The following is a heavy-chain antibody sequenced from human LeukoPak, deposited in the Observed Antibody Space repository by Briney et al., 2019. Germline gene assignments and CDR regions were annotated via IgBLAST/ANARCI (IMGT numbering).Heavy chain of an antibody. CDR1: GDSFSGYY. CDR3: ARALYRVSGNRSGMDV. D-gene: IGHD1-26*01. Sequence: KPAETLSLTCAVYGDSFSGYYWRWIRQPPGRGGGGLGEMKQRGRTNKNTPRKRRVTISEKKSKKQFSLKRSSVTAADTAVYYCARALYRVSGNRSGMDVWGKGTTVTVSS. V-gene: IGHV4-34*01. CDR2: MKQRGRT. J-gene: IGHJ6*04.